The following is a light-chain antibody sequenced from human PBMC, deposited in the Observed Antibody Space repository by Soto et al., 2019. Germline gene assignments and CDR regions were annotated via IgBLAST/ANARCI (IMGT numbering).Light chain of an antibody. CDR2: TAS. CDR1: QGISNY. CDR3: QNYNSAPQLT. V-gene: IGKV1-27*01. Sequence: IQMTQSASSLSACVGDRVTITCRASQGISNYLAWYQQKPGKVPKLLIYTASTLQSGVPSRFSGSGSGTDFTLTISSLQPEDVATYYCQNYNSAPQLTFGGGTKVEIK. J-gene: IGKJ4*01.